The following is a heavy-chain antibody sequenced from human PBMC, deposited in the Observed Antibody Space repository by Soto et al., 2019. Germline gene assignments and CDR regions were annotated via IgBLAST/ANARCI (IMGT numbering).Heavy chain of an antibody. Sequence: QVQLVQSGAEVKKPGASVKVSCKASGYSFTGYGINWVRQAPGQGLQWLGRITTYNGDTNYAQNFQGRVTMTTDTSTSTTYMELRSLRADDTAVYFCARGRGYSLIPVVDDAVDVWGQGTLFTVSS. CDR3: ARGRGYSLIPVVDDAVDV. CDR1: GYSFTGYG. CDR2: ITTYNGDT. D-gene: IGHD5-12*01. J-gene: IGHJ3*01. V-gene: IGHV1-18*04.